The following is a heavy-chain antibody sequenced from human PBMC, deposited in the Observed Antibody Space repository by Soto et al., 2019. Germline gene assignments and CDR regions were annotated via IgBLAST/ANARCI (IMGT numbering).Heavy chain of an antibody. CDR3: ARHAHPPRRYFDWRTYPLQTNYYYGMDV. CDR1: GGTFSSYA. J-gene: IGHJ6*02. D-gene: IGHD3-9*01. V-gene: IGHV1-69*13. Sequence: GPSVKVSCKASGGTFSSYAISWVRQAPGQGLEWMGGIIPIFGTANYAQKFQGRVTITADESTSTAYMELSSLRSEDTAVYYCARHAHPPRRYFDWRTYPLQTNYYYGMDVWGQGTTVTVSS. CDR2: IIPIFGTA.